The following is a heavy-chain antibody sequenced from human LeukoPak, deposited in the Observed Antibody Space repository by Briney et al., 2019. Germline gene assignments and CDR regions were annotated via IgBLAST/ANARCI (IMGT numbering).Heavy chain of an antibody. CDR1: GGSISSYY. V-gene: IGHV4-59*01. CDR3: ARSSKYYYDSSGYYYFDY. CDR2: IYYSGST. J-gene: IGHJ4*02. D-gene: IGHD3-22*01. Sequence: NPSETLSLTCTVSGGSISSYYWSWIRQPPGKGLEWIGYIYYSGSTNYNPSLKSRVTISVDTSKNLFSLKLSSVTAADTAVYDCARSSKYYYDSSGYYYFDYWGQGTLVTVSS.